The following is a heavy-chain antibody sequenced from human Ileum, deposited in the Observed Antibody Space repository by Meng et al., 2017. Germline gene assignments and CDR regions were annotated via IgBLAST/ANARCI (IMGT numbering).Heavy chain of an antibody. CDR1: GGSIGSAAYY. Sequence: QVQLQESCPGLVKVSHTLSFTCTVSGGSIGSAAYYWTWIRQHPAKGLEWIGYIHYTGSTSYNPSLESRTSTSIDTSNNQFSLKVTSVTAADTAVYYCARGVSAAGLFDNWGPGTLVTVSS. D-gene: IGHD2-2*01. V-gene: IGHV4-31*03. J-gene: IGHJ4*02. CDR2: IHYTGST. CDR3: ARGVSAAGLFDN.